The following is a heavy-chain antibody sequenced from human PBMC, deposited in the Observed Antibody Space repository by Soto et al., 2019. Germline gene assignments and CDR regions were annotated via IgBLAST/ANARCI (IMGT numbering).Heavy chain of an antibody. V-gene: IGHV4-59*11. CDR3: ARVFGNFWSGYHVDY. CDR2: MDHSGDS. J-gene: IGHJ4*02. Sequence: SETLSLTCTVSGGSINSHYWTWIRQPPGKGLEWVGHMDHSGDSYYSSSLKSRVTISLDTSKNQFSLKLSSVTAADTAVYHCARVFGNFWSGYHVDYWGQGTQVTVSS. CDR1: GGSINSHY. D-gene: IGHD3-3*01.